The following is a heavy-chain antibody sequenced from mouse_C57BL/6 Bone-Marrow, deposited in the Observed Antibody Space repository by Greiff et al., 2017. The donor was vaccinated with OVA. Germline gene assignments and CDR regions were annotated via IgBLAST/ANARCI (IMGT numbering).Heavy chain of an antibody. CDR1: GYTFTSYW. D-gene: IGHD2-2*01. V-gene: IGHV1-72*01. CDR3: AREGGLRRTAYYYAMDY. Sequence: QVQLQQPGAELVKPGASVKLSCKASGYTFTSYWMHWVKQRPGRGLEWIGRIDPNSGGTKYNEKFKSKATLTVDKPSSTAYMQLSSLTSEDSAVSYGAREGGLRRTAYYYAMDYWGQGTSVTVSS. J-gene: IGHJ4*01. CDR2: IDPNSGGT.